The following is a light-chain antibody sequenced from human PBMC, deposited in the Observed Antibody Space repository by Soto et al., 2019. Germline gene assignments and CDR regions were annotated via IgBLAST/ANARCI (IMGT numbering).Light chain of an antibody. CDR2: SNN. CDR1: SSNIGSDY. Sequence: QSVLTQPPSAAGTPGQKVTISCSGSSSNIGSDYVYWFQQLPGTAPKLLIFSNNQRPSGVPDRFSGSKSGTSASLAISGIRSEDEADYYCAPWDDRLSGSVFGTGTKVTVL. V-gene: IGLV1-47*02. CDR3: APWDDRLSGSV. J-gene: IGLJ1*01.